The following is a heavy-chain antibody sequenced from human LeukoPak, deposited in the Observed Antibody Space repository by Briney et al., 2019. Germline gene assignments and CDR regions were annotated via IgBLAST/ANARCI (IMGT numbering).Heavy chain of an antibody. CDR2: IYSGGST. D-gene: IGHD1-26*01. CDR3: ARSSGEQPPFDP. V-gene: IGHV3-66*01. J-gene: IGHJ5*02. Sequence: GGSLRLSCATSGFTVSSNYMSWVRQAPGKGLEWVSVIYSGGSTYYADSVKGRFTISRDNSKNTLYLQMNSLRAEDTAVYYCARSSGEQPPFDPWGQGTLVTVSS. CDR1: GFTVSSNY.